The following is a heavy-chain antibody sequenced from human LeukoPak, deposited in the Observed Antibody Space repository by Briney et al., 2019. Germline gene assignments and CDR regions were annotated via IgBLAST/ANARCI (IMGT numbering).Heavy chain of an antibody. CDR1: GGSISSYY. CDR3: ARHEGATMRHMENDAFDI. Sequence: SETLSLTCTVSGGSISSYYWSWIRQPPGKGLEWIGYIYYSGSTNYNPSLKSRVTISVDTSKNQFSLKLSSVTAADTAVYYCARHEGATMRHMENDAFDIWGQGTMVTVSS. V-gene: IGHV4-59*08. CDR2: IYYSGST. D-gene: IGHD1-26*01. J-gene: IGHJ3*02.